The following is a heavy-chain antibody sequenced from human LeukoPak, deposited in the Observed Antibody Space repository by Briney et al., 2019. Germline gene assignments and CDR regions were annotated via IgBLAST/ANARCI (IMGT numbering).Heavy chain of an antibody. CDR3: ANTILTGAL. D-gene: IGHD2-2*02. CDR1: GFTLSSYS. Sequence: GGSLRLSCAVSGFTLSSYSMNWVRQAPGKGLEWVSSISSSSSHIYYADTVKGRFTISRDNAKNSLYLQMNSLRAEDTAVYYCANTILTGALWGQGTLVTVSS. J-gene: IGHJ4*02. CDR2: ISSSSSHI. V-gene: IGHV3-21*01.